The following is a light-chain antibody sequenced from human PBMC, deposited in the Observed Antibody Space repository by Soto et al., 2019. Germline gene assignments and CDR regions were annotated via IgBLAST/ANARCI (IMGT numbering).Light chain of an antibody. J-gene: IGLJ3*02. V-gene: IGLV1-47*01. Sequence: QLVLTQPPSASGTPGQRVTISCSGSSSNIGSNYVYWYQQLPGTAPKLLIYRNNQRPSGVPDRLSGSKSGTSASLAISGLRSEDEADYYCAAWDDSLSGRVFGGGTKVTVL. CDR2: RNN. CDR3: AAWDDSLSGRV. CDR1: SSNIGSNY.